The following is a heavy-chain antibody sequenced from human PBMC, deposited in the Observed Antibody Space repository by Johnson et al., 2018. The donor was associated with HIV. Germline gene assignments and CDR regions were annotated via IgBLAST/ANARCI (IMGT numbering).Heavy chain of an antibody. J-gene: IGHJ3*02. V-gene: IGHV3-13*01. CDR3: VRRFYDSSAFDI. Sequence: VQLVESGGGLIQPGGSLRLSCAASGFTFTSYDMHWVRQATGEGLDWISAIGTAGDTLYPGSVKGRFTISRDNAKNSLYLQMNSLSPGDTAVYYCVRRFYDSSAFDIWGQGTLVTVSS. D-gene: IGHD3-22*01. CDR2: IGTAGDT. CDR1: GFTFTSYD.